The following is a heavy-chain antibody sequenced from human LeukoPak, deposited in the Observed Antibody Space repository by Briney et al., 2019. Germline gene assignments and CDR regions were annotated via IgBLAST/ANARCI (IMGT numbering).Heavy chain of an antibody. J-gene: IGHJ5*02. CDR3: ARDGGDSSGWYDMMENWFDP. Sequence: GASVKVSCKASGYTFTSYYMQWVRQAPGQGLEWMGIINPSGGSTSYAQKSQGRVTMTRDMSTSTVYMELSSLRSEDTAVYYCARDGGDSSGWYDMMENWFDPWGQGTLVTASS. D-gene: IGHD6-19*01. CDR1: GYTFTSYY. CDR2: INPSGGST. V-gene: IGHV1-46*01.